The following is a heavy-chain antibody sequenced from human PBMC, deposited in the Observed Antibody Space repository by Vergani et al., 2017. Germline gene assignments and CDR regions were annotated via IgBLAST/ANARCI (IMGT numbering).Heavy chain of an antibody. Sequence: EVQLLESGGGLVQPGGSLRVSCAASGFTFSSYAMSWVRQAPGKGLEWVSAISGSGGGTDHADSVKGRFTISRDNSKNTLYLQMNSLRAEDTAVYYCAKGIVGGQWLAYGGYYFDYWGQGTLVTVSS. CDR1: GFTFSSYA. V-gene: IGHV3-23*01. D-gene: IGHD6-19*01. CDR3: AKGIVGGQWLAYGGYYFDY. CDR2: ISGSGGGT. J-gene: IGHJ4*02.